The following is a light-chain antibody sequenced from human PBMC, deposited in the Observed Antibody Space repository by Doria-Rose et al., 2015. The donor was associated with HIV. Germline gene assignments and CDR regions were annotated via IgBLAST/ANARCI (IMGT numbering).Light chain of an antibody. CDR1: RDISNY. CDR2: DTS. CDR3: LQHNSYNRT. Sequence: DILVTQSPSAMSASVGDRVTITCRASRDISNYLAWYQQKPGKAPKRLIYDTSSLHSGVPSRFSGSGSGTEFTLTISSLKPEDFATDDCLQHNSYNRTGGQGNKEDSK. V-gene: IGKV1-17*03. J-gene: IGKJ1*01.